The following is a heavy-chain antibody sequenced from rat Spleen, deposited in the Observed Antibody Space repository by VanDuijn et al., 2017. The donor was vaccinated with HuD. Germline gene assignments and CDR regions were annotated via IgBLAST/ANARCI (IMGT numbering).Heavy chain of an antibody. CDR2: ILPYGSST. V-gene: IGHV5-17*01. CDR1: EFTFRDNF. CDR3: TRLYYSNWFAY. D-gene: IGHD1-1*01. J-gene: IGHJ3*01. Sequence: EVQLVESDGGLVQPGRSLKLSCAVSEFTFRDNFLSWVRPAPTKCLEVFATILPYGSSTVYRDPENGRFTISRDNAKSTLYLQMDSLRSEDTATYYCTRLYYSNWFAYWGQGTLVTVSS.